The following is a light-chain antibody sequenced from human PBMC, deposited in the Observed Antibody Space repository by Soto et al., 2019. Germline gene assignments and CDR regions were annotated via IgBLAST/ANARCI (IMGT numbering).Light chain of an antibody. J-gene: IGKJ4*01. CDR1: QGINKF. Sequence: IQMTQSPSSLSASVGDSVTITCRASQGINKFLAWFQQKPGTAPKSLISTASRLQSGVPSRFSGSGSETHFTLTINNLQPEDFATYYCQQYESFPLTFGGGTRVEIK. V-gene: IGKV1-16*01. CDR2: TAS. CDR3: QQYESFPLT.